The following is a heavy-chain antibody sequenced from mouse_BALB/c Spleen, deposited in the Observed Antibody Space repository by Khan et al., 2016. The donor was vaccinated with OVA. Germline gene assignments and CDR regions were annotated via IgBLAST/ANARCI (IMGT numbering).Heavy chain of an antibody. CDR1: GYTFTDYY. D-gene: IGHD1-2*01. CDR3: ARRNYFGYTVAY. CDR2: ISPGSGDT. V-gene: IGHV1-77*01. Sequence: QVQLQQSGAELARPGASVKLSCKASGYTFTDYYINWVKQRTGQGLEWIGEISPGSGDTYYNEKFKGKATLTADKSSSTAYMQLNSLTSEASAVYFCARRNYFGYTVAYWGQGTLVTVSA. J-gene: IGHJ3*01.